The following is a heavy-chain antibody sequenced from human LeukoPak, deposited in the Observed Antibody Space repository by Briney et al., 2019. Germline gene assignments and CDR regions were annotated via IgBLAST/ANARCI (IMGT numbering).Heavy chain of an antibody. CDR3: ARDGDSTPAVQIYYMDV. D-gene: IGHD2/OR15-2a*01. Sequence: GGSLRLSCAASGFTFSTYSITWVRQAPGKGLEWVSHISRDSSIIYYADPVKGRFTISRDDAKNSVFLHMNSLRAEDTAVYYCARDGDSTPAVQIYYMDVWGKGTTITVSS. CDR1: GFTFSTYS. V-gene: IGHV3-48*04. CDR2: ISRDSSII. J-gene: IGHJ6*03.